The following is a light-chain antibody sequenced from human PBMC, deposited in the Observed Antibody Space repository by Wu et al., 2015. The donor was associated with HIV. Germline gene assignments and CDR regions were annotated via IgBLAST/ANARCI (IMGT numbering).Light chain of an antibody. CDR1: QSVSGT. V-gene: IGKV3-11*01. Sequence: EVVLTQSPATLSFSAGETATLSCRASQSVSGTLAWYQQKHGQAPRLLIYDASNRATGIPARFSGSGSVTDFTLTISSLEPEGSAVYYCQQHNKWPLTFGQGTRLEIK. CDR2: DAS. J-gene: IGKJ5*01. CDR3: QQHNKWPLT.